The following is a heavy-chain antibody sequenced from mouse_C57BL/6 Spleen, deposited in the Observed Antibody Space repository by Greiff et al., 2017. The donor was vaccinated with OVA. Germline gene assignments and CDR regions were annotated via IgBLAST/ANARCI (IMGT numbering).Heavy chain of an antibody. V-gene: IGHV1-72*01. CDR3: ASALYSYGSSYVYYYAMDY. CDR1: GYTFTSYW. CDR2: IDPISGGT. Sequence: VQLQQPGAELVKPGASVKLSCKASGYTFTSYWMHWVKQRPGRGLEWIGRIDPISGGTTYNEKFKSKATLTVDKPSSTAYMQLSSLTSEDSAVYYCASALYSYGSSYVYYYAMDYWGQGTSVTVSS. J-gene: IGHJ4*01. D-gene: IGHD1-1*01.